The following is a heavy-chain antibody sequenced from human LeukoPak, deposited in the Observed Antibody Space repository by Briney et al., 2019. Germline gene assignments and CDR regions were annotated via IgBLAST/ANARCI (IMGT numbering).Heavy chain of an antibody. Sequence: QPGGSLRLSCAASGFTFSSYGMHWVRQAPGKGLEWVAFIRYDGSNKYYADSVKGRFTISRDNSKNTLYLHVNSLRPEDTAVYYCAKRSGYEAQYYYYYMDVWGKGTTVTISS. CDR1: GFTFSSYG. V-gene: IGHV3-30*02. J-gene: IGHJ6*03. CDR3: AKRSGYEAQYYYYYMDV. D-gene: IGHD5-12*01. CDR2: IRYDGSNK.